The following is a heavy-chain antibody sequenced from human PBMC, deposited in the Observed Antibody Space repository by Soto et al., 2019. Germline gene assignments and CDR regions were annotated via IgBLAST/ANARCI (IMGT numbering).Heavy chain of an antibody. CDR2: IYYSGST. CDR1: GGSISSYY. J-gene: IGHJ3*02. CDR3: ARTYDGSGPNSGGYGFDI. D-gene: IGHD3-22*01. V-gene: IGHV4-59*01. Sequence: SETLSLTCSVSGGSISSYYWSWIRQPPGKGLEWIAYIYYSGSTSYNPSLKSRVSISLDTSKNQFSLKLSSVTAADTAVYYCARTYDGSGPNSGGYGFDIWGQGTMVTVS.